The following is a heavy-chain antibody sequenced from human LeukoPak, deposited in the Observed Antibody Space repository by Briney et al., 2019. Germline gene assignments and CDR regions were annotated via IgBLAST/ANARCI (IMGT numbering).Heavy chain of an antibody. CDR3: ARRYYGSGSYYNWFDP. D-gene: IGHD3-10*01. V-gene: IGHV5-51*01. CDR1: GYSFTSYW. Sequence: PGESLKISCKGSGYSFTSYWIGWVRQMPGKALEWMGIIYPGDSDTRYSPSFQGQVTISADKSISTAYLQWSSLKASDTAMYYCARRYYGSGSYYNWFDPWGQGTLVTVSS. CDR2: IYPGDSDT. J-gene: IGHJ5*02.